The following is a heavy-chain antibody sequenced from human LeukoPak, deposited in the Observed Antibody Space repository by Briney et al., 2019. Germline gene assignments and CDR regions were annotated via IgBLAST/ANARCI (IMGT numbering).Heavy chain of an antibody. CDR1: GGSISSSSYY. Sequence: SETLSLTCTVPGGSISSSSYYWGWIRQPPGKGLEWIGSIYYSGSTYYNPSLKSRVTISVDTSKNQFSLKLSSVTAADTAVYYCARWNLSYGYRYWGQGTLVTVSS. V-gene: IGHV4-39*07. J-gene: IGHJ4*02. D-gene: IGHD5-18*01. CDR2: IYYSGST. CDR3: ARWNLSYGYRY.